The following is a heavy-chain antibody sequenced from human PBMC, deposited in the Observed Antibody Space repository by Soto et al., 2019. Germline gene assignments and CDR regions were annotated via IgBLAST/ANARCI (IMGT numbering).Heavy chain of an antibody. CDR1: GVSISPYY. CDR3: ARHFDVNTALDYYYFDL. Sequence: QVQLQESGPGLVKTSETLSLTCTVSGVSISPYYWTWIRQPAGKGLEWIGHLYSSGRATYNPSLKNRVTMSEFRDHFSLTLKSVTAADTAVYYCARHFDVNTALDYYYFDLWGRGALVTVSS. D-gene: IGHD5-18*01. J-gene: IGHJ2*01. CDR2: LYSSGRA. V-gene: IGHV4-4*07.